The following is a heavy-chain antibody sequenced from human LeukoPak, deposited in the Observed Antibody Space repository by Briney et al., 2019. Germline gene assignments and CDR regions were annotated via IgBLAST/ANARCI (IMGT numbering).Heavy chain of an antibody. D-gene: IGHD6-19*01. Sequence: PGGSLRLSCAASGFTFSSYAMSWVRQAPGKGLEWVSAISGSGGSTYYADSVKGRFTISRDNSKNTLYLQMNNLRAEDTAVYYCAKKSLAVAGPSHFDYWGQGTLVTVSS. V-gene: IGHV3-23*01. CDR3: AKKSLAVAGPSHFDY. CDR2: ISGSGGST. CDR1: GFTFSSYA. J-gene: IGHJ4*02.